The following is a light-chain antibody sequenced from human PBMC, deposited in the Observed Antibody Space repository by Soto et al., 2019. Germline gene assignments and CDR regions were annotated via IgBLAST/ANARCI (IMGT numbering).Light chain of an antibody. CDR2: DAS. CDR3: QQRSNWPLT. V-gene: IGKV3-11*01. CDR1: QSVSGD. Sequence: EIVLTQSPATLSVSPGERATLSCRASQSVSGDLAWYHHKPGQAPRLLIYDASNRATGIPARFSGSGSGTDFTLTISSLEPEDFAVYYCQQRSNWPLTFGGGTKVDIK. J-gene: IGKJ4*01.